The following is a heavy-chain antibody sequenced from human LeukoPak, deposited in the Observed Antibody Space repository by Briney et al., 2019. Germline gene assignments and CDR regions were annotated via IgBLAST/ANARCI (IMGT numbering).Heavy chain of an antibody. CDR2: IHYSGST. D-gene: IGHD2/OR15-2a*01. CDR1: GGSISSDH. Sequence: KPSETLSLTCTVSGGSISSDHWNWIRQPPGKGLEWIGCIHYSGSTYYNPSLKSRVTISVDMSKSQFSLRLTSVTAADTAVYYCARKNDFDIWGQGTLVTVSS. V-gene: IGHV4-59*01. CDR3: ARKNDFDI. J-gene: IGHJ3*02.